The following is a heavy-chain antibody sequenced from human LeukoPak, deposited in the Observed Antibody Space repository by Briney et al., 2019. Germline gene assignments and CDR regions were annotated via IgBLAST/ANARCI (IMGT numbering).Heavy chain of an antibody. Sequence: SETLSLTCTVSGGSISSYYWSWIRQPPGKGLEWIGYIYYSGSTNYNPSLKSRVTISVDTSKNQFSLKLSSVTAADTAVYYCARDASRLTYYDFWSGYQRDAFDIWGQGTMVTVSS. V-gene: IGHV4-59*01. J-gene: IGHJ3*02. CDR2: IYYSGST. D-gene: IGHD3-3*01. CDR1: GGSISSYY. CDR3: ARDASRLTYYDFWSGYQRDAFDI.